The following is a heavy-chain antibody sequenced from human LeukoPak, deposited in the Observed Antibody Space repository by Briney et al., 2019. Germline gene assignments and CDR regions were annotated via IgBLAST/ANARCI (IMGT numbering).Heavy chain of an antibody. J-gene: IGHJ4*02. CDR1: GFTFSSYA. CDR3: TRSPYGSSGSYSFDY. Sequence: GRSLRLSCAVSGFTFSSYAMHWVRQAPGKGLEWVAVISYDGGNKYYADSVKGRFAISRDNSKNTLYLQMNSLRAEDTAVYYCTRSPYGSSGSYSFDYWGQGTLVTVSS. D-gene: IGHD3-10*01. V-gene: IGHV3-30*09. CDR2: ISYDGGNK.